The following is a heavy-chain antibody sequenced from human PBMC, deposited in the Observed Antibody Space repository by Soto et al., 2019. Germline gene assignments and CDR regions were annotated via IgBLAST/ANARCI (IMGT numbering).Heavy chain of an antibody. V-gene: IGHV3-53*01. CDR2: IYSGGST. CDR3: ARDSSGYYLDY. J-gene: IGHJ4*02. Sequence: EMQLVESGGGLIQPGGSLRLSCAASGFTVSSNYMSWVRQAPGKGLEWVSVIYSGGSTYYADSVKGRFTISRDNSKNTLYLQMNSLRAEDTAVYYCARDSSGYYLDYWGQGTLVTVSS. CDR1: GFTVSSNY. D-gene: IGHD3-22*01.